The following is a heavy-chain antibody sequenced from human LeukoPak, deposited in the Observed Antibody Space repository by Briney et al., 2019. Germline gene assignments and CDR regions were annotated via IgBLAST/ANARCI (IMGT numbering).Heavy chain of an antibody. CDR1: GFTFSTYW. Sequence: GGSLRLSCAASGFTFSTYWMHWVRQAPGKGLEWVSAISGSGGSTYYADSVKGRFTISRDNSKNTLYLQMNSLRAEDTAVYYCAHSPIAAGANGYWGQGTLVTVSS. J-gene: IGHJ4*02. D-gene: IGHD1-26*01. CDR3: AHSPIAAGANGY. CDR2: ISGSGGST. V-gene: IGHV3-23*01.